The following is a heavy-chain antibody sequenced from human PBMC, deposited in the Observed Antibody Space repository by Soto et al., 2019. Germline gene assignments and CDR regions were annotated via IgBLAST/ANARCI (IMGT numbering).Heavy chain of an antibody. J-gene: IGHJ6*02. D-gene: IGHD3-3*01. CDR3: ARHPPITIFGVVIYDYYYGMDV. Sequence: PGESLRISCKGSGYSFTSYWISWVRQIPGKGLEWMGRIHPSDSYTNYSPSFQGHVTISADKSISTAYLQWSSLKASDTAMYYCARHPPITIFGVVIYDYYYGMDVWGQGTTVTV. V-gene: IGHV5-10-1*01. CDR2: IHPSDSYT. CDR1: GYSFTSYW.